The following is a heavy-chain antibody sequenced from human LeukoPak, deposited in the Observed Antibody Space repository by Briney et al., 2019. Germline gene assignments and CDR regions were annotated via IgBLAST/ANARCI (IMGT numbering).Heavy chain of an antibody. D-gene: IGHD2-2*01. J-gene: IGHJ3*02. CDR3: ARRWDCSTTSCFPLHDAFDI. CDR1: GYSFTSYW. CDR2: IYPGDSDT. V-gene: IGHV5-51*01. Sequence: GESLKISCKGSGYSFTSYWIGWVRQMPGKGLEWMGIIYPGDSDTRYSPSFQGQVTISADKSISTAYLQWSSLKASDTAMYYCARRWDCSTTSCFPLHDAFDIWGQGTMVTVSS.